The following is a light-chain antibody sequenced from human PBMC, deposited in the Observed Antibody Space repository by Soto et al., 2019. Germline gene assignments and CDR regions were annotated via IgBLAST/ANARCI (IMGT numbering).Light chain of an antibody. Sequence: QSVLTQPASVPGSPGRSITISCTGTSSDVGGYNYVSWYQQHPGKAPKLMIYDVSNRPSGVSNRFSGSKSGNTASLTISGLQAEDEADYYCSSYTSSSTPYVFGTGTKV. CDR1: SSDVGGYNY. CDR2: DVS. V-gene: IGLV2-14*01. J-gene: IGLJ1*01. CDR3: SSYTSSSTPYV.